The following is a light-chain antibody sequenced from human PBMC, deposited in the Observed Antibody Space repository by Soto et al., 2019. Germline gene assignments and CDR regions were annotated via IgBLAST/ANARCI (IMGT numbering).Light chain of an antibody. Sequence: QSALTQPASVSGSPGQSITISCTGTSSDVGGYNYVSWYQQHPGKAPKLMIYEVSNRPSGVSNRFSGSKSGNTASLTISGRQAEDEADYYCSSYTSSSTHAVVFGGGTQLNVL. CDR1: SSDVGGYNY. J-gene: IGLJ2*01. CDR3: SSYTSSSTHAVV. CDR2: EVS. V-gene: IGLV2-14*01.